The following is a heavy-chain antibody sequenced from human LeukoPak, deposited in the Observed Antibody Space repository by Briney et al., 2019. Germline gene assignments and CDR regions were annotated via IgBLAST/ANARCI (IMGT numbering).Heavy chain of an antibody. CDR2: ISGSGTTT. J-gene: IGHJ3*02. CDR1: GLTFSSFG. D-gene: IGHD7-27*01. Sequence: GGSLRLSCAASGLTFSSFGMSWVRQAPGKGLEWVSHISGSGTTTYYADSVKGRFTISRDNSKNTLNLQMNSLRAEDTAVYYCAKYTGRRAFDMWGQGTMVTVSS. V-gene: IGHV3-23*01. CDR3: AKYTGRRAFDM.